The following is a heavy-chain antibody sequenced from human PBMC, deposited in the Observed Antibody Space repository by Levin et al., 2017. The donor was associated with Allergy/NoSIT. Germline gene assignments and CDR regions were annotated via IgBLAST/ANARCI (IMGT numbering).Heavy chain of an antibody. CDR3: ARDTTQGLYCSGGSCYSRNYGMDV. CDR1: GFTFSSYS. Sequence: LSLTCAASGFTFSSYSMNWVRQAPGKGLEWVSSISSSSSYIYYADSVKGRFTISRDNAKNSLYLQMNSLRAEDTAVYYCARDTTQGLYCSGGSCYSRNYGMDVWGQGTTVTVSS. D-gene: IGHD2-15*01. J-gene: IGHJ6*02. V-gene: IGHV3-21*01. CDR2: ISSSSSYI.